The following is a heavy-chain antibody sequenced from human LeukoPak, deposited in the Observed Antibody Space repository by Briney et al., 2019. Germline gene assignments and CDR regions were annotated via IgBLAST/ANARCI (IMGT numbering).Heavy chain of an antibody. J-gene: IGHJ4*02. Sequence: GGSLRLSCAASGFTFSTSSMNWVRQAPGKGLEWVSYIRSSSTTIYYADSVKGRFTTSRDNAKNSLYLQMNSLRAEDTAVYFCARDSRSHCGTAACDYWGQGTLVTVSS. CDR1: GFTFSTSS. CDR2: IRSSSTTI. V-gene: IGHV3-48*01. D-gene: IGHD2-8*02. CDR3: ARDSRSHCGTAACDY.